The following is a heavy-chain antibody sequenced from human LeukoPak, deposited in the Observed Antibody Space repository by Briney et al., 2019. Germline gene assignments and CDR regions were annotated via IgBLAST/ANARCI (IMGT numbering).Heavy chain of an antibody. CDR1: GLTFSNSV. J-gene: IGHJ4*02. CDR2: ISGSGITT. Sequence: GRSLRLSCAASGLTFSNSVMGWVRQPPGEGLQWVSVISGSGITTYYARSVKGRFTISRDNSKNTMYLQMNYLRAEDTAIYYCAKTVLYCRSSRGYFDYWGQGTLITVSS. CDR3: AKTVLYCRSSRGYFDY. D-gene: IGHD2-15*01. V-gene: IGHV3-23*01.